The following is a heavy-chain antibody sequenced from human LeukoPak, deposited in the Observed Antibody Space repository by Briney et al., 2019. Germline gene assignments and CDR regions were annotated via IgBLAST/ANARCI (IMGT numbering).Heavy chain of an antibody. Sequence: GGSLRLSCAASGFTFSSYAMHWVRQAPGKGLEWVVGMSSDGSKKFYADSVKDRFTISRDNSKNTLYLQMNSLRAEDTAVYYCAKGLYSSSSVINYWGQGTLVTVSS. D-gene: IGHD6-6*01. CDR3: AKGLYSSSSVINY. CDR2: MSSDGSKK. V-gene: IGHV3-30*04. J-gene: IGHJ4*02. CDR1: GFTFSSYA.